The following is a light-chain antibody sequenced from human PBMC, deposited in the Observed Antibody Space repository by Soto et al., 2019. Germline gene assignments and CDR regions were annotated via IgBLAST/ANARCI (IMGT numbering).Light chain of an antibody. Sequence: EIVMTQSPATLSVSPGERATLSCRAGESISNNLAWYQQKPGQAPRLLIYGAATRAAGVPARFSGRGSGTEFTLTISSLKSEDFGVYYWQKDKRWTGTFGQGTKVEIK. CDR2: GAA. V-gene: IGKV3-15*01. CDR1: ESISNN. CDR3: QKDKRWTGT. J-gene: IGKJ1*01.